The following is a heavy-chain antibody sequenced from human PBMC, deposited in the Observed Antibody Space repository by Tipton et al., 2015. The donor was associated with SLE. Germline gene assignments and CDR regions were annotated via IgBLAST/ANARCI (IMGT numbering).Heavy chain of an antibody. CDR1: GDSITSFNQY. V-gene: IGHV4-39*07. CDR2: LYHSGDT. J-gene: IGHJ4*02. Sequence: TLSLTCTVSGDSITSFNQYWGWIRQPPGRRLEYLASLYHSGDTYYNPSLRSQLTISMDTSKNQFSLRLRSVTAADTAVYYCVRINSGASRLFDYWGQGMLVAVSS. CDR3: VRINSGASRLFDY. D-gene: IGHD1-26*01.